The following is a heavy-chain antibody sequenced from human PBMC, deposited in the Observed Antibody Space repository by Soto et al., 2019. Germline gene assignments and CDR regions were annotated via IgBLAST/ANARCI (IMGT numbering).Heavy chain of an antibody. CDR3: ARESVAGNFDY. CDR1: GGSISSYY. J-gene: IGHJ4*02. Sequence: PSETLSLTCTVSGGSISSYYWSWIRQPPGKGLEWIGYIYYSGSTNYNPSLKSRVTISVDTSKNQFSLKLSSVTAADTAVYYCARESVAGNFDYWGQGTLVTVS. V-gene: IGHV4-59*01. D-gene: IGHD2-15*01. CDR2: IYYSGST.